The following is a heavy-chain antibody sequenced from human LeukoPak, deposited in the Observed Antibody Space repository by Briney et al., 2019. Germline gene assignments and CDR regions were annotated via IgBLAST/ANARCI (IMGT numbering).Heavy chain of an antibody. J-gene: IGHJ4*02. D-gene: IGHD3-10*01. V-gene: IGHV3-7*01. CDR2: IKQDGSEK. CDR1: GFTFSSYW. CDR3: VRDMVRGFSPFDY. Sequence: GGSLRLSCAASGFTFSSYWMSWVRQAPGKGLEWVANIKQDGSEKYYVDSVKGRFTISRDNAKNSLYLQMNSLRAEDTAVYYCVRDMVRGFSPFDYWGQGTLVTVSS.